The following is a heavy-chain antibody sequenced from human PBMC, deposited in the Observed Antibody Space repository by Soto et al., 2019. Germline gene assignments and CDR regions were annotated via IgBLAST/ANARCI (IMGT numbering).Heavy chain of an antibody. CDR2: ITTTGDT. CDR1: GFTFSNYD. J-gene: IGHJ6*02. V-gene: IGHV3-13*01. Sequence: EVQLVESGGGLVQPGGSLRLSCAASGFTFSNYDMHWVRQVTGKGLEWVSGITTTGDTYYPGSVKGRFTISREKAKNSLYLQMNSLSAGDTAVYYCARELHGGSYGMDVWAKGPRSPSP. CDR3: ARELHGGSYGMDV.